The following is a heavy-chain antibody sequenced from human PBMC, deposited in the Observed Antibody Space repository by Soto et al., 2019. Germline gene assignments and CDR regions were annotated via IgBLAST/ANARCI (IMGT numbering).Heavy chain of an antibody. D-gene: IGHD2-21*01. J-gene: IGHJ5*02. Sequence: GGSLRLSCAASGFNFSNYWMSWVRQAPGKGLEWVANIKEDGSERNYVDSVKGRFTISRDNAENSLYLQMNSLRAEDTAVYYCASARHIGPWGQGTLVTVSS. CDR3: ASARHIGP. V-gene: IGHV3-7*01. CDR1: GFNFSNYW. CDR2: IKEDGSER.